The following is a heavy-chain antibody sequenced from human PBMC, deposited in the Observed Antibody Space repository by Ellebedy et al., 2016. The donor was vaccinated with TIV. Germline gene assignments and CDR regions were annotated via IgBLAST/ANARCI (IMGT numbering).Heavy chain of an antibody. V-gene: IGHV3-7*01. CDR2: LNQDGSVK. J-gene: IGHJ4*02. Sequence: GGSLRLSCAASGFTFSSYVMHWVRQAPGKGLEWVANLNQDGSVKYYVDSVKGRFTISRDNAKNSLYLQMNSLRAEDTAVYYCASGFQWGQGTLVTVSS. D-gene: IGHD3-10*01. CDR3: ASGFQ. CDR1: GFTFSSYV.